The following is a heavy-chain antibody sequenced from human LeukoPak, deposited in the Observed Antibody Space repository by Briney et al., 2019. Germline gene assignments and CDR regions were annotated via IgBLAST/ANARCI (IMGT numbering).Heavy chain of an antibody. D-gene: IGHD5-12*01. CDR1: GFTFSSYV. CDR2: ISSSSSYI. V-gene: IGHV3-21*01. J-gene: IGHJ4*02. Sequence: PGGSLRLSCAASGFTFSSYVMHWVRQAPGKGLEWVSSISSSSSYIYYADSVKGRFTISRDNAKNSLYLQMNSLRAEDTAVYYCASGASGYDRFSGGVDYWGQGTLVTVSS. CDR3: ASGASGYDRFSGGVDY.